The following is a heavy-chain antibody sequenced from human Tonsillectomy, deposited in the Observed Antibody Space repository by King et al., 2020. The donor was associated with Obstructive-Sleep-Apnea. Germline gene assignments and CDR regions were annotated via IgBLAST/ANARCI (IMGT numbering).Heavy chain of an antibody. V-gene: IGHV3-11*01. D-gene: IGHD2-2*01. Sequence: VQLVESGGGLVKPGGSLRLSCAASGFTFSDYYMSWIRQAPGKGLEWVSYISSSGSTIYYADSVKGRFTISRDNAKNSLYLQMNSLRAEDTAVYYCARADIVVVPAAIDSYYYGMDVWGQGTTVTVSS. CDR2: ISSSGSTI. J-gene: IGHJ6*02. CDR1: GFTFSDYY. CDR3: ARADIVVVPAAIDSYYYGMDV.